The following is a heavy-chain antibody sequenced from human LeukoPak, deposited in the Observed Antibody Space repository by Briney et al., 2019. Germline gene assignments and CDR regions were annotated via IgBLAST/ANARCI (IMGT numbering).Heavy chain of an antibody. J-gene: IGHJ5*02. Sequence: SGTLSLTCTVSGDSISSSNWWSWVRQSPGKGLEWIGYMYVSGSTKYNPSLKSRVIILIDTSKNQFSLKLSSVTAADTAVYYCARDGDAMEIDPWGQGSLVTVSS. CDR1: GDSISSSNW. D-gene: IGHD7-27*01. CDR2: MYVSGST. CDR3: ARDGDAMEIDP. V-gene: IGHV4-4*02.